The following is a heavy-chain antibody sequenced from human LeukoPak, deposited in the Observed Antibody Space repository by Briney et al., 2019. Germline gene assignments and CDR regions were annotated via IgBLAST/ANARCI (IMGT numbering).Heavy chain of an antibody. CDR1: GFTFGGFT. CDR2: IRSKTDNYAT. CDR3: AGHGTFTNYYYTMDV. Sequence: GGSLKLSCGTSGFTFGGFTMHWVRQASGKGLEWAGRIRSKTDNYATSYAASVKGRFTISRDDSKNTAYLQMNSLEIEDTAVYLCAGHGTFTNYYYTMDVWGQGTTVTVSS. V-gene: IGHV3-73*01. D-gene: IGHD2-8*01. J-gene: IGHJ6*02.